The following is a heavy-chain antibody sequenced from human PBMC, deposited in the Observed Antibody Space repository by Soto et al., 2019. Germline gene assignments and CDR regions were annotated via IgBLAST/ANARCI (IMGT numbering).Heavy chain of an antibody. Sequence: QVQLVQSGAEVKKPGASVKVSCKASGYTFSSSGISWVRQAPGQGLEWMGWISGYSGHTYYAQKFQGRVTMTTDTSTNTGYMELRSLRSDDTAVYYCAREWYNKSEHSSGWYDDFLGQGTLVTVSS. CDR3: AREWYNKSEHSSGWYDDF. CDR2: ISGYSGHT. J-gene: IGHJ4*02. D-gene: IGHD6-19*01. V-gene: IGHV1-18*01. CDR1: GYTFSSSG.